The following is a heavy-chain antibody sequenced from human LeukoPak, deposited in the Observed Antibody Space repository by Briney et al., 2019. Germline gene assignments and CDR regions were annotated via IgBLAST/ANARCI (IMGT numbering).Heavy chain of an antibody. D-gene: IGHD1-26*01. CDR2: IYYSGST. CDR1: GGSISSSNW. CDR3: ARDRVRGSSNPYFDY. V-gene: IGHV4-4*02. Sequence: SETLSLTCAVSGGSISSSNWWSWVRQPPGKGLEWIGYIYYSGSTNYNPSLKSRVTISIDTSKNQFSLKLSSVTAADTAVYYCARDRVRGSSNPYFDYWGQGTLVTVSS. J-gene: IGHJ4*02.